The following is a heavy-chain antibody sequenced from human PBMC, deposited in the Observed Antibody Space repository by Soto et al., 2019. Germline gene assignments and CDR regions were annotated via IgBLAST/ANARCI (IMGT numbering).Heavy chain of an antibody. D-gene: IGHD3-16*01. CDR2: INPTTGTT. J-gene: IGHJ6*03. CDR3: ARGGELQFYYYYYMDV. CDR1: GYTFSRYY. Sequence: ASVKVSCKASGYTFSRYYIHWVRQVPGQGLEWMGIINPTTGTTTYAQKFQGRVTMIRDTSTSTVYMELSSLRSEDTAVYYCARGGELQFYYYYYMDVWGKGTTVTVSS. V-gene: IGHV1-46*03.